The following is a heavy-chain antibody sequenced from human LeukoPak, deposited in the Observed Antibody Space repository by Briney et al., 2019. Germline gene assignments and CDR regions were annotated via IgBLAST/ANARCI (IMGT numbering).Heavy chain of an antibody. Sequence: GGSLRLSCAASGFTFSSYWMHWVRQVPGKGLVWVSRINSDGTTSYADSVEGRFTISRNNAKNTLYLQMNNLRVEDTAVYYCARDGSLPDYWGQGTLVTVSS. CDR2: INSDGTT. J-gene: IGHJ4*02. CDR1: GFTFSSYW. V-gene: IGHV3-74*01. CDR3: ARDGSLPDY.